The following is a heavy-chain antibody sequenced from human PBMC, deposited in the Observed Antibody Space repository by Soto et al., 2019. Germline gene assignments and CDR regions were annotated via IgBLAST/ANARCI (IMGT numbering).Heavy chain of an antibody. CDR1: GFTFSSYW. CDR2: MNSDGSST. V-gene: IGHV3-74*01. CDR3: ATQPPEYYYDSSGYFRRHAFDI. D-gene: IGHD3-22*01. Sequence: PGGSLSLSCAASGFTFSSYWMHWVRQAPGKWLVWVSRMNSDGSSTNYADSVKGRFTISRDNAKNTLFLQMNSLSAEDTAVYYCATQPPEYYYDSSGYFRRHAFDIWGQGTMVTVS. J-gene: IGHJ3*02.